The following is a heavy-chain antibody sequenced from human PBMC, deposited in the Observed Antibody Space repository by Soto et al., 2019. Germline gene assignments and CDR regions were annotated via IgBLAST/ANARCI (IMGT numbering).Heavy chain of an antibody. Sequence: EVQLVESGGGLVKPGGSLRLSCAASGFTFSTYSMNWVRQAPGKGLEWISSITSSSSYIYYADSVKGRFSISRDNAKNSLYLQMNCLRAEDTAVYYCARDKLATRFGVCDIWGQGTKVTVSS. CDR3: ARDKLATRFGVCDI. CDR1: GFTFSTYS. CDR2: ITSSSSYI. J-gene: IGHJ3*02. V-gene: IGHV3-21*01. D-gene: IGHD3-10*01.